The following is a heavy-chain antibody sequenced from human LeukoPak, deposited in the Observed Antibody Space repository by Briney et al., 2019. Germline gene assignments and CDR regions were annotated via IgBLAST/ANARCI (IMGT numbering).Heavy chain of an antibody. CDR3: AREAAADAVKAFDI. V-gene: IGHV4-34*01. CDR1: GGSFSGYY. Sequence: SETLSLTCAVYGGSFSGYYWSWIRQPPGKGLEWIGEINHSGSTNYNPSLKSRVTISVDTSKNQFSLKLSSVTAADTAVYYCAREAAADAVKAFDIWGQGTMVTVSS. J-gene: IGHJ3*02. D-gene: IGHD6-13*01. CDR2: INHSGST.